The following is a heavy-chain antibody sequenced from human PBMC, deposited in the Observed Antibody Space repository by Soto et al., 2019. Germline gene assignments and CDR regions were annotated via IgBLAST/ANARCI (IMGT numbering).Heavy chain of an antibody. D-gene: IGHD4-17*01. J-gene: IGHJ4*02. V-gene: IGHV5-51*01. CDR3: ARLDYGCYYLDF. CDR1: DYTFGGYW. Sequence: ESLKISCKCFDYTFGGYWIGWVRQMPGKGLEWMGVINPRDSDVKYSPPFEGQVTISADKSINTAYLQWRSRKASATAMFYGARLDYGCYYLDFWGQGTLVTVSS. CDR2: INPRDSDV.